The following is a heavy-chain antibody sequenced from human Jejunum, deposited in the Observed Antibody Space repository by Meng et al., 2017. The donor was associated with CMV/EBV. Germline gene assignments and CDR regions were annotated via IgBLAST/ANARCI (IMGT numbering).Heavy chain of an antibody. CDR3: ADFEVG. V-gene: IGHV3-74*01. CDR1: GFAFSRYW. D-gene: IGHD1-26*01. CDR2: MNTDGSRT. J-gene: IGHJ4*02. Sequence: LKFSFAASGFAFSRYWIHWVRQVPGKGLVWVSGMNTDGSRTFYADSVKGRFTISRDNAKNMLYLQMSSLSAEDTAVYYCADFEVGWGQGTLVTVSS.